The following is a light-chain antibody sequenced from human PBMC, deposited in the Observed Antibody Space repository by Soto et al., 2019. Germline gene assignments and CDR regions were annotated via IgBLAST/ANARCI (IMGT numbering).Light chain of an antibody. J-gene: IGLJ1*01. CDR3: ASYTSTTTPFV. CDR2: EVA. V-gene: IGLV2-14*01. Sequence: QSVLTQPASVSGSPGQSITISCTGTSSDIGNYIYVSWYQQHPGKAPKLMVFEVANRPSGISNRFSGSKSGNTASLTISGLQAEDEADYYCASYTSTTTPFVFGTGTKVTVL. CDR1: SSDIGNYIY.